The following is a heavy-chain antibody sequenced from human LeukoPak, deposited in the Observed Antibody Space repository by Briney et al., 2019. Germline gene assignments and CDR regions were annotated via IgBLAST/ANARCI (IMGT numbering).Heavy chain of an antibody. D-gene: IGHD5-24*01. Sequence: GGSLRLSCAASGFTFSSYAMSWVRQAPGKGLEWVSSISSSSSYIYYADSVKGRFTISRDNAKNSLYLQMNSLRAEYTAVYYCARDDGGNFDYWGQGTLVTVSS. CDR3: ARDDGGNFDY. V-gene: IGHV3-21*01. J-gene: IGHJ4*02. CDR2: ISSSSSYI. CDR1: GFTFSSYA.